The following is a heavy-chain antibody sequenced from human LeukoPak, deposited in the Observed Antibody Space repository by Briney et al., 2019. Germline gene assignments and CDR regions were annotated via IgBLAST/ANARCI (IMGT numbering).Heavy chain of an antibody. CDR2: ISYDGSNK. V-gene: IGHV3-30*01. J-gene: IGHJ4*02. CDR3: AREEYDSSSSPYDY. Sequence: GGSLRPSCAASGFTFISYAMHWVRQAPGKGLEWVAVISYDGSNKYYADSVKGRFTISRDNSKNTLYLQMNSLRAEDTAVYYCAREEYDSSSSPYDYWGQGTLVTVSS. D-gene: IGHD6-6*01. CDR1: GFTFISYA.